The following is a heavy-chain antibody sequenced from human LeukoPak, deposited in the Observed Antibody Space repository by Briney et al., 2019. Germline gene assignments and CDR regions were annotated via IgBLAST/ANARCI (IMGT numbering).Heavy chain of an antibody. V-gene: IGHV3-23*01. D-gene: IGHD3-3*01. CDR2: ISGSGGSK. Sequence: PGGSLRLSCAASGFTFSSYAMSWVRQAPGKGLEWVSVISGSGGSKYYADSVKGRFTISRDNSKNTLYLQMNSLRAEATAVYYCAKDMLRSGCYFVLWGRGTLVTVSS. CDR1: GFTFSSYA. J-gene: IGHJ2*01. CDR3: AKDMLRSGCYFVL.